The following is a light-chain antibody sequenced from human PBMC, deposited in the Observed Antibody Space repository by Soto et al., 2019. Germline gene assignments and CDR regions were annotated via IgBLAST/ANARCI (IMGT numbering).Light chain of an antibody. Sequence: EIVMTQSPATLSVSPGERATLSCRASQSVSSNLAWYQQKPGQAPRLLIYGASTRATGIPARFSGSGSGTEFCLNISSMQAEDFAVDYCQHYNNKTRGTFGQWTKVEIK. J-gene: IGKJ2*02. CDR2: GAS. CDR3: QHYNNKTRGT. V-gene: IGKV3-15*01. CDR1: QSVSSN.